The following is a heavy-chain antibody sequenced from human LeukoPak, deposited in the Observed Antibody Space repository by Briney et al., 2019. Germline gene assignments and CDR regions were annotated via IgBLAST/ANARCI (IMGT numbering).Heavy chain of an antibody. J-gene: IGHJ4*02. D-gene: IGHD3-10*01. CDR2: IYYSGST. Sequence: KPSETLSLTCTVSGGSISSNSYYWGWIRQPPGKGLEWIGSIYYSGSTYYNPSLKNRLTISVDTSKNQFSLKLSSVTAADTAVYYCARTRYYYGPRSYGAPYYFDYWGQGTLVTVSS. CDR3: ARTRYYYGPRSYGAPYYFDY. V-gene: IGHV4-39*01. CDR1: GGSISSNSYY.